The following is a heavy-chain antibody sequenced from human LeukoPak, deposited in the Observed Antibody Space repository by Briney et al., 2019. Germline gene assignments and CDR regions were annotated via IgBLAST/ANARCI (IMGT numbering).Heavy chain of an antibody. V-gene: IGHV3-33*01. CDR1: GFTFSSYG. J-gene: IGHJ4*02. CDR2: IWYDGSNK. D-gene: IGHD6-13*01. Sequence: GGSVRLSCAASGFTFSSYGMHWVRQAPGKGLEWVAVIWYDGSNKYYADSVKGRFAIFRDNSKNTLYLQMYSLRAEDTAVYYCARDSLPFIAAAGRLFDYWGQGTLVTVSS. CDR3: ARDSLPFIAAAGRLFDY.